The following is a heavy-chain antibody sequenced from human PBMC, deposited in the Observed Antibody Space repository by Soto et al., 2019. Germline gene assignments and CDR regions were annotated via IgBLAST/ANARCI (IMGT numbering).Heavy chain of an antibody. CDR3: ARPRGTTVTKSPNHNWFDP. D-gene: IGHD4-17*01. CDR2: INSDGSST. Sequence: GGSLRLSCAASGFTFSSYWMHWVRQAPGKGLVWVSRINSDGSSTSYADSVKGRFTISRDNAKNTLYLQMNSLRAEDTAVYYCARPRGTTVTKSPNHNWFDPWGQGTLVTVSS. V-gene: IGHV3-74*01. J-gene: IGHJ5*02. CDR1: GFTFSSYW.